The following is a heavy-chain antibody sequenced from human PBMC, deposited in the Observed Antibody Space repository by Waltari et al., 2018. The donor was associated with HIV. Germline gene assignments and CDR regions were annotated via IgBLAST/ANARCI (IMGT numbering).Heavy chain of an antibody. V-gene: IGHV1-69*01. CDR2: IIPIFGTA. J-gene: IGHJ4*02. D-gene: IGHD6-13*01. CDR3: ARKRIAAADPYYCDY. Sequence: VPLAPPLALVGKPRSTVNAFCNPALGSFPGFALYSVSQVAGQGLEWMGGIIPIFGTANYAQKCQGRVTITADESTSTAYMELSSLRSEDTAVYYCARKRIAAADPYYCDYWGQGTLVTVSS. CDR1: LGSFPGFA.